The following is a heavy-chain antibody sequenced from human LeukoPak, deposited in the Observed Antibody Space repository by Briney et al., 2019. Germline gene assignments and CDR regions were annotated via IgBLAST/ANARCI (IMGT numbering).Heavy chain of an antibody. CDR2: ISASASIT. D-gene: IGHD3-22*01. V-gene: IGHV3-23*01. CDR1: GFTFSNYA. Sequence: GGSLRLSCAASGFTFSNYAMTWVRQAPGKGLEWVSVISASASITYYADSVKGRFTISRDNSKNTLYLQINSLRTEDTAVYYCARGGRYDSSGYLHYFDYWGQGTLVTVSS. CDR3: ARGGRYDSSGYLHYFDY. J-gene: IGHJ4*02.